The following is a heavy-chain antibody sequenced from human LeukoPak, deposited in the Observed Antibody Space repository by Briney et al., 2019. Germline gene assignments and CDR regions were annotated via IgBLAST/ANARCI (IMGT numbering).Heavy chain of an antibody. CDR3: ARSATKIGWFDP. D-gene: IGHD3-22*01. V-gene: IGHV3-30-3*01. CDR1: GFTFSSYA. J-gene: IGHJ5*02. Sequence: PGGSLRLSCAASGFTFSSYAMHWVRQAPGKGLEWVAVISYDGSNKYYADSVKGRFTISRDNAKNSLYLQMNSLRAEDTAVYYCARSATKIGWFDPWGQGTLVTVSS. CDR2: ISYDGSNK.